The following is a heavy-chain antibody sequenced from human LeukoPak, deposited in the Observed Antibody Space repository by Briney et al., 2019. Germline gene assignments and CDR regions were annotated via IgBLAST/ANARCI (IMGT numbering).Heavy chain of an antibody. Sequence: GGSLRLSCAASGFTFSSYAMSWVRQAPGKGLEWVAVISYDGSNKYYADSVKGRFTISRDNSKNTLYLQMNSLGAEDTAVYYCARDKYCSGGSCYPDLYYYYGMDVWGKGTTVTVSS. CDR1: GFTFSSYA. D-gene: IGHD2-15*01. CDR2: ISYDGSNK. V-gene: IGHV3-30*04. J-gene: IGHJ6*04. CDR3: ARDKYCSGGSCYPDLYYYYGMDV.